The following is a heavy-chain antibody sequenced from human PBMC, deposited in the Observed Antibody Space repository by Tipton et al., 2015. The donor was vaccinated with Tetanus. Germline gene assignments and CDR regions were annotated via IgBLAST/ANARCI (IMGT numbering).Heavy chain of an antibody. J-gene: IGHJ4*02. V-gene: IGHV1-8*01. CDR1: GYTFTSYH. CDR3: ASGWDQALAY. CDR2: MNPNSGDT. D-gene: IGHD1-26*01. Sequence: QSGAEVKKPGASVKVSCKPSGYTFTSYHINWVRQAAGQGLEWMAWMNPNSGDTGYARKFQGRVTMTRNTSISTAYMELNSLTSEDTAVYYCASGWDQALAYWGQGTLVTVSS.